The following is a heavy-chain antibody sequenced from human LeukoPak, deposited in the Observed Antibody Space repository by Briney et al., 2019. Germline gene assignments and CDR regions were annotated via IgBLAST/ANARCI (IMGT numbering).Heavy chain of an antibody. CDR2: GIPILNIA. J-gene: IGHJ4*02. CDR1: GYTFTSYG. V-gene: IGHV1-69*04. Sequence: GASVKVSCKASGYTFTSYGISWVRQAPGQGLEWMGRGIPILNIANYAQRFQGRLTITADKSMRIVYMELSSLRSEDTAVYYCARGPYSSSFRPPAYYFDFWGQGTLVTVSS. D-gene: IGHD6-6*01. CDR3: ARGPYSSSFRPPAYYFDF.